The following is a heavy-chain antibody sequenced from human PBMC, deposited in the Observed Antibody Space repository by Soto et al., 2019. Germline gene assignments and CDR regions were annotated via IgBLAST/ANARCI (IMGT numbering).Heavy chain of an antibody. Sequence: QVQLVESGGGVVQPGRSLRLSCAASGFTFDNYGMHWVRQAPGKGLEWVSGISYDGSYKYYADSVKGRFIISRDNPKNTLHLQMNSLRTEDTAVYYCAKELSHSYGYTRYYFYGMDVWGPGTTVTVSS. V-gene: IGHV3-30*18. D-gene: IGHD5-18*01. CDR3: AKELSHSYGYTRYYFYGMDV. CDR2: ISYDGSYK. CDR1: GFTFDNYG. J-gene: IGHJ6*02.